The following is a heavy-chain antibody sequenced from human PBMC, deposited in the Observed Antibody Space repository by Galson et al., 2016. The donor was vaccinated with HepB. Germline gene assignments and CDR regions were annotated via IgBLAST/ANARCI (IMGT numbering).Heavy chain of an antibody. CDR3: AKEIAVAGDNFYYYGLDV. CDR2: ISYEGSYK. D-gene: IGHD6-19*01. V-gene: IGHV3-30*18. J-gene: IGHJ6*02. CDR1: GFTFSLHG. Sequence: SLRLSCAASGFTFSLHGMHWVRQGPGKGLEWVAFISYEGSYKSYAASIKGRFAISRDNSKNTLSLQMNSLRAEDTAVYYCAKEIAVAGDNFYYYGLDVWGLGTTVTVSS.